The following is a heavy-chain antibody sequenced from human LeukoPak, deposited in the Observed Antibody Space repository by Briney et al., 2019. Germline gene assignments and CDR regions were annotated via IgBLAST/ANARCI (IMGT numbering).Heavy chain of an antibody. V-gene: IGHV3-48*04. CDR2: ISGGGKTI. J-gene: IGHJ4*02. CDR1: GFTLSTYN. D-gene: IGHD2-21*02. CDR3: ARISGVTLRF. Sequence: PGGSLRLSCAASGFTLSTYNMNWVRQAPGKGLEWVSYISGGGKTIYYADSVRGRFTISTDGGKNALYLQMSSLRAEDTAVYYCARISGVTLRFWGLGTLVTVSS.